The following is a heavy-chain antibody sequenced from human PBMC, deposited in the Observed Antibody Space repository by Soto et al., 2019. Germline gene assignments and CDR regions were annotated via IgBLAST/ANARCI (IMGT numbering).Heavy chain of an antibody. CDR3: ARRENCVTTSCSYYFDY. CDR2: VYYTGIT. Sequence: QVQLQESGPGLVKPSETLSLTCTVSGGSITSTTYYWAWIRQPPGKGLEWIGSVYYTGITYYSPSLKRRVTISVDTSKNQFSLKLSSVTAADTAVYYCARRENCVTTSCSYYFDYWGQGALVTVSS. V-gene: IGHV4-39*01. CDR1: GGSITSTTYY. D-gene: IGHD2-2*01. J-gene: IGHJ4*02.